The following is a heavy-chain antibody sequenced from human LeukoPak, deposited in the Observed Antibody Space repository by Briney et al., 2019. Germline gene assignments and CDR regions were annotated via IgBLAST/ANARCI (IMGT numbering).Heavy chain of an antibody. V-gene: IGHV4-59*08. Sequence: SETLSLTCTVSGGSISGYYWSWIRQAPGKGLEWIGYIFSSGSTNYNPSLKSRVTISEDTSVNQFSLKLSSVTAADTAVYYCARHYYDRSDSYSLDYWGQGTPVTVSS. D-gene: IGHD3-22*01. J-gene: IGHJ4*02. CDR1: GGSISGYY. CDR3: ARHYYDRSDSYSLDY. CDR2: IFSSGST.